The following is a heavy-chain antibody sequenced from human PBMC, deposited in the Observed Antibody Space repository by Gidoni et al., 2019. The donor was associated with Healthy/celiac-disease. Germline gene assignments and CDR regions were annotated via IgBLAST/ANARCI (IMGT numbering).Heavy chain of an antibody. CDR1: GFSLSTSGMC. J-gene: IGHJ4*02. CDR2: IDWDDDK. Sequence: QVTLRESGPALVKPTQTLTLTCTFSGFSLSTSGMCVSWIRQPPGKALEWLALIDWDDDKYYSTSLKTRLTISKDTSKNQVVLAMTNMDPVDTATYYCARSGYSYGNFDYWGQGTLVTVSS. CDR3: ARSGYSYGNFDY. D-gene: IGHD5-18*01. V-gene: IGHV2-70*01.